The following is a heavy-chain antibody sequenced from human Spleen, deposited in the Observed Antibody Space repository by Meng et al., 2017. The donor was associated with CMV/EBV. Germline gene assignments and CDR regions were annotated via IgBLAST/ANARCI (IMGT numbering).Heavy chain of an antibody. Sequence: GGSLRLSCAVSGIPFSPAWMSWVRQAPGMGLEWVGRLKSKGGGGTADYHAPVKGRFIISRDDSKNTVYLQMTGLKTEDTAVYYCVWMNKETTLGFWGQGTLVTVSS. CDR3: VWMNKETTLGF. CDR1: GIPFSPAW. D-gene: IGHD1-1*01. V-gene: IGHV3-15*01. J-gene: IGHJ4*02. CDR2: LKSKGGGGTA.